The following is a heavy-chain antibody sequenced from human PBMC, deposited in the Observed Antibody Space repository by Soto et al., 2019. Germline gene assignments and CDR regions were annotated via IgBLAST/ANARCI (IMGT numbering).Heavy chain of an antibody. J-gene: IGHJ4*02. D-gene: IGHD6-25*01. CDR3: ARRRDGSGVFDC. CDR1: GFTFSRHW. Sequence: PGGSLRLACAASGFTFSRHWMTWVRQAPGKGLEGVANIKQDGSDKYYVDSVKGRFTISRDNAKNSLYLQMNSLRAEDAAVYYCARRRDGSGVFDCWGQGTVINVS. V-gene: IGHV3-7*01. CDR2: IKQDGSDK.